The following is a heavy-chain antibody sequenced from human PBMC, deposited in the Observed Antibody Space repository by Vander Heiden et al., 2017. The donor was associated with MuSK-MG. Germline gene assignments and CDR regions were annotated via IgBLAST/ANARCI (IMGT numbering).Heavy chain of an antibody. V-gene: IGHV3-30*03. J-gene: IGHJ6*02. CDR1: GFTFSNYA. D-gene: IGHD3-16*01. CDR2: ISYDGTNQ. Sequence: QVQLVESGGGVVQPGRSLRLSCAASGFTFSNYAMHWVRQAPGKGLEWVAVISYDGTNQNYADAVKGRFTISRDNSKNTLYLQMNSLRAEDTAVYYCAGELVRWGRDFYYGMDVWGQGTTVTVSS. CDR3: AGELVRWGRDFYYGMDV.